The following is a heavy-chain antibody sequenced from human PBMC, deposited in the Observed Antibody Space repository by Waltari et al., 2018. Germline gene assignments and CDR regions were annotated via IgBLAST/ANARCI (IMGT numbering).Heavy chain of an antibody. Sequence: EVQLVESGGGLIQPGGSLRLYCASYGFTVSSNYMSWVRKAPGKGLEWVSVIYSGGSTYYADSVKGRFTISRDNSKNTLYLQMNSLRAEDTAVYYCARDLGLAGMDVWGQGTTVTVSS. J-gene: IGHJ6*02. CDR2: IYSGGST. CDR1: GFTVSSNY. V-gene: IGHV3-53*01. CDR3: ARDLGLAGMDV.